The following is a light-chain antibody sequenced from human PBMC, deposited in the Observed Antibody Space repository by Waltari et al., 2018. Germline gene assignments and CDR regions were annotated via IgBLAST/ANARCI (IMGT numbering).Light chain of an antibody. Sequence: QSALTQPAAVSESPGQSITISCTGTSSDVGAHNYVSWYQQHPGEAPKLMIYDVNKRPSGTSNRFSGSKSGNTASLSISGLQAEDEADYYCSSYTSTNTYVFGSGTKVTVL. V-gene: IGLV2-14*03. CDR2: DVN. J-gene: IGLJ1*01. CDR3: SSYTSTNTYV. CDR1: SSDVGAHNY.